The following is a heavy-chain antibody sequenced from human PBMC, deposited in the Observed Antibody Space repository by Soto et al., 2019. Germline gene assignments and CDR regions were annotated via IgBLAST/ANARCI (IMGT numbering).Heavy chain of an antibody. J-gene: IGHJ5*02. CDR3: ASDVLMVYASKDRPQDNWFDP. V-gene: IGHV3-7*01. CDR1: GFTFSSYW. Sequence: GGSLRLSCAASGFTFSSYWMSWVRQAPGKGLEWVANIKQDGSEKYYVDSVKGRFTISRDNAKNSLYLQMNSLRAEDTAVYYCASDVLMVYASKDRPQDNWFDPWGQGTLVTVSS. D-gene: IGHD2-8*01. CDR2: IKQDGSEK.